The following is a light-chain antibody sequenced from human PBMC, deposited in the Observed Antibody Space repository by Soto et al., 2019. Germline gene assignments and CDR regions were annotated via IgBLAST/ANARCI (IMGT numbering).Light chain of an antibody. Sequence: EIVMTQSPATLSVSPGERATLSCRASQSVSSNLAWYQQKPGQAPRLLIYGASTRATGIPARFSVSGSGTEVTLTLSSRQSEDLAVYYCQQYNNWPPVTFGQGTKLEIK. V-gene: IGKV3-15*01. CDR2: GAS. CDR1: QSVSSN. J-gene: IGKJ2*01. CDR3: QQYNNWPPVT.